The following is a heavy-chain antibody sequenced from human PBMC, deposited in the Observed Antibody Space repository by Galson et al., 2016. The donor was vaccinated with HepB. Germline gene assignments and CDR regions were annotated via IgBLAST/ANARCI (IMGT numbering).Heavy chain of an antibody. Sequence: SVKVSCKASGYTFTGYDINWVRQAPGQGLEWLGWMNPNSDNTGYAQKFQGRVTMTRNMSISTAYMELSSLRSEDTAVYYCARGPHPLIGGMDVWGQGTRITVSS. CDR3: ARGPHPLIGGMDV. CDR1: GYTFTGYD. D-gene: IGHD3-10*01. J-gene: IGHJ6*02. V-gene: IGHV1-8*01. CDR2: MNPNSDNT.